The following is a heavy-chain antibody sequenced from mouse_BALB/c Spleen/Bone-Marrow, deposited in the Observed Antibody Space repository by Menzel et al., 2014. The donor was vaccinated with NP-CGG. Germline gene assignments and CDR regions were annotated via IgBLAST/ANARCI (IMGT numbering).Heavy chain of an antibody. V-gene: IGHV2-3*01. Sequence: VQLVESGPGLAAPSQSLSITCTVSGFSLTNYGVSWVRQPPGKGLEWLGVIWGDGSTNYHSALISRLSISKDTSKSXGFLNLKILQTEDTARYCCAKWDWYGYDCAMGCWGQGAWVTGSS. J-gene: IGHJ4*01. D-gene: IGHD1-2*01. CDR2: IWGDGST. CDR3: AKWDWYGYDCAMGC. CDR1: GFSLTNYG.